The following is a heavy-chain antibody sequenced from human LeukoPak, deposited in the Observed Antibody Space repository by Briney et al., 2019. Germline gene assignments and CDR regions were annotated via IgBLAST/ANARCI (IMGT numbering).Heavy chain of an antibody. V-gene: IGHV4-59*08. Sequence: SETLSLTCKVSGVSISSYYWSWIRQPPGKGLERIGYIYYSGSTNYNPSLKSRVTISVDTSKNQFSLKLSSVTAADTAVYYCARQDSSGWKYWYFDLWGRGTLVTVSS. CDR3: ARQDSSGWKYWYFDL. D-gene: IGHD6-19*01. J-gene: IGHJ2*01. CDR2: IYYSGST. CDR1: GVSISSYY.